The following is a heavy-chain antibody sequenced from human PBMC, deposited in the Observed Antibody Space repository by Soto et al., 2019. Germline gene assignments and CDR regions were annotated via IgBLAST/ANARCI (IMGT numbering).Heavy chain of an antibody. D-gene: IGHD6-19*01. CDR1: GFTFDDYA. V-gene: IGHV3-9*01. CDR2: ISWNSGSI. Sequence: EVQLVESGGGLVQPGRSLRLSCAASGFTFDDYAMHWVRQAPGKGLEWVSGISWNSGSIGYADSVKGRFTISRDNAKNSLYLQLNSLRAEQTALYYCAKDRGLVRSFYFDYWGQGTLVTVSS. CDR3: AKDRGLVRSFYFDY. J-gene: IGHJ4*02.